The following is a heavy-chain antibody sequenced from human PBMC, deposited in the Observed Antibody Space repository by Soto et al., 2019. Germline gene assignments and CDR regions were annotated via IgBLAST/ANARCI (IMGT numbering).Heavy chain of an antibody. V-gene: IGHV3-23*01. CDR1: GFNFKKFA. J-gene: IGHJ4*02. CDR3: AKADGEQWLVPHLDN. Sequence: EVQLLESGGGVVQPGGSLRLSCVASGFNFKKFAMAWVRQAPGEGLEWVSGISCCGGSTSYADSVKVRFSIARDDSKNTLSLQMNSLRGEDTAKYYCAKADGEQWLVPHLDNWGQGTLVTVS. D-gene: IGHD6-19*01. CDR2: ISCCGGST.